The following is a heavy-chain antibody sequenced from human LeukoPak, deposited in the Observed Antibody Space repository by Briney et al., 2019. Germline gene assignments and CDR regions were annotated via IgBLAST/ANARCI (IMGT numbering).Heavy chain of an antibody. Sequence: SETLSLTCTVSGGSISSDYWIWIRQPPGKGLEWIGYIYYSGSTNYNPSLKSRLTISVDTSKNQFSLKLSSVTAADTAVYYCARLHSSGWSYYFDYWGQGTLVTVSS. CDR3: ARLHSSGWSYYFDY. V-gene: IGHV4-59*01. CDR2: IYYSGST. J-gene: IGHJ4*02. CDR1: GGSISSDY. D-gene: IGHD6-19*01.